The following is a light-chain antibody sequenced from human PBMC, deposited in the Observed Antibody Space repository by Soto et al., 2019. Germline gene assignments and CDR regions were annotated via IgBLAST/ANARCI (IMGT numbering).Light chain of an antibody. J-gene: IGKJ3*01. CDR3: QHRSNWLGT. CDR1: QSVGSF. V-gene: IGKV3-11*01. CDR2: DAS. Sequence: EIVLTQSPATLSLSPGERATLSCRASQSVGSFLAWYQQKSGQSPRLLIYDASNRATGIPARFSGSGSGTDFTLTISSLEPGDFAVYYCQHRSNWLGTFGPGTKVDIK.